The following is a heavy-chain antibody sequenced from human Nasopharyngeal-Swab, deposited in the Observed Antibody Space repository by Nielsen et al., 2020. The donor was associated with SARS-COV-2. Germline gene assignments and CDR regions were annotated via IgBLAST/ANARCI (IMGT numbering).Heavy chain of an antibody. J-gene: IGHJ6*02. CDR2: ISGSGDTT. CDR3: AKAPYLRGLDV. Sequence: GESLKISCAASGFTFSSYAMSWVRQAPGKGLEWVSIISGSGDTTYWADSVNDRFSISRDNTKNTLYLQMNSLRVEDTAVYYCAKAPYLRGLDVWGQGTTVTVSS. V-gene: IGHV3-23*01. D-gene: IGHD2-21*01. CDR1: GFTFSSYA.